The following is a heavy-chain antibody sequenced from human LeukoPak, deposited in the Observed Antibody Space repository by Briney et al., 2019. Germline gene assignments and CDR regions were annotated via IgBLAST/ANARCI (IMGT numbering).Heavy chain of an antibody. J-gene: IGHJ5*02. D-gene: IGHD3-3*01. V-gene: IGHV1-18*01. CDR3: ATFAGFGVVSLGTIDT. CDR1: GDTLNSYH. Sequence: GASVKVSCKTSGDTLNSYHVTWVRQAPGQGLEWMGWVTNYNGDTNYAQKFKGRVTMTTDTSASTAYMELRSLRYDDTAVYYCATFAGFGVVSLGTIDTWRQGTLVTVSS. CDR2: VTNYNGDT.